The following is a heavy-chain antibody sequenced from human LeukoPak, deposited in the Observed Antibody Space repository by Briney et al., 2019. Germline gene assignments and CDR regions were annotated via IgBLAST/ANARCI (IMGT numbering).Heavy chain of an antibody. J-gene: IGHJ4*02. CDR1: GFTFSSYW. D-gene: IGHD4-23*01. CDR2: IASDGSST. CDR3: ARGRPHGNDY. Sequence: GSLRLSCAASGFTFSSYWMNWVRQAPGKGLVWVSRIASDGSSTTYADSVKGRFSISRDNAKNTLYLQMNSLRVEDTAVYYCARGRPHGNDYWGQGTLVTVSS. V-gene: IGHV3-74*01.